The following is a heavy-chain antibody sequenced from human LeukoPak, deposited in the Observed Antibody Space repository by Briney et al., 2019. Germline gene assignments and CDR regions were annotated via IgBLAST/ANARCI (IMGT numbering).Heavy chain of an antibody. D-gene: IGHD2-2*01. CDR2: IYYSGST. J-gene: IGHJ4*02. Sequence: PSETLSLTCTVSGGSISSSSYYWGWIRQPPGKGLEWIGSIYYSGSTYYNPSLKSRVTISVDTSKNQFSLKLSSVTAADTAVYYCASLGYCSSTSCLGVYWGQGTLVTVSS. CDR3: ASLGYCSSTSCLGVY. V-gene: IGHV4-39*01. CDR1: GGSISSSSYY.